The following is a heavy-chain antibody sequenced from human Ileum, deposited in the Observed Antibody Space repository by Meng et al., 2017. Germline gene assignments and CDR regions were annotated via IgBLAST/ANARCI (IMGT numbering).Heavy chain of an antibody. CDR1: GDSLSSGNW. CDR3: ARGIGDIRVGFDY. Sequence: QVPQQDWGPGPVKPSGTLSLTGAVSGDSLSSGNWWNWVRQSPGKGLEWIGEIFHGGTTNYNPSLKNRVTLLMDKSKNQFSLQLTSVTAADTAVFYCARGIGDIRVGFDYWGQGILVTVSS. CDR2: IFHGGTT. D-gene: IGHD5-12*01. J-gene: IGHJ4*02. V-gene: IGHV4-4*02.